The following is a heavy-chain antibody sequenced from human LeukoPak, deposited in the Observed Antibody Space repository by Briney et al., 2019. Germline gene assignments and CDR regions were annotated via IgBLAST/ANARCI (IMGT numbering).Heavy chain of an antibody. CDR1: GYTFTDHY. Sequence: ASVKVSCKASGYTFTDHYIHWVRQAPGQGLGWVGWIIPNTGDTNYAQKFQVRVTMTRDTSISTAYMELSGLRSDDTAVYYCARVPVGGTRYFQHWSQGTLVTVSS. D-gene: IGHD6-19*01. V-gene: IGHV1-2*02. CDR2: IIPNTGDT. J-gene: IGHJ1*01. CDR3: ARVPVGGTRYFQH.